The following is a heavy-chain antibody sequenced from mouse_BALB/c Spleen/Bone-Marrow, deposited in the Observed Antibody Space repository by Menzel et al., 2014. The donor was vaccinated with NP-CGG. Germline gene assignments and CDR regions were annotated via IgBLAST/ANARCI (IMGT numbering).Heavy chain of an antibody. V-gene: IGHV7-3*02. Sequence: EVHLVESGGGLVQPGGSLRLSCATSGFTFTDYYMNWVRQPPGKALEWLGFIRSKANGYTTEYSASVKSRFTISRDNSQNILYLQMNTLRADDSATYYCARDKGRVFFDYWGQGTTLTVSS. CDR2: IRSKANGYTT. CDR3: ARDKGRVFFDY. CDR1: GFTFTDYY. J-gene: IGHJ2*01.